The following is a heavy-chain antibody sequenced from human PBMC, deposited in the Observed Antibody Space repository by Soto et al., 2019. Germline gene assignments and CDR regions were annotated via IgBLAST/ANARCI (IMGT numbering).Heavy chain of an antibody. J-gene: IGHJ4*02. CDR3: ARGRITMVRGVIITASYFDY. CDR1: GFTFSSYS. Sequence: EVQLVESGGGLVKPGGSLRLSCAASGFTFSSYSMNWVRQAPGKGLEWVSSISSCSSYIYYADSVKGRFTISRDNAKNSLYLQMNSLRAEDTAVYYCARGRITMVRGVIITASYFDYWGQGTLVTVSS. D-gene: IGHD3-10*01. V-gene: IGHV3-21*01. CDR2: ISSCSSYI.